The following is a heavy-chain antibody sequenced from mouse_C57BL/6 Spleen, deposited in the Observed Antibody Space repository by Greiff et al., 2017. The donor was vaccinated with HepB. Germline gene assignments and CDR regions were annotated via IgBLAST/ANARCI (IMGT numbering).Heavy chain of an antibody. Sequence: EVQLQQSGPELVKPGASVKISCKASGYTFTDYYMNWVKQSHGKSLEWIGDINPNNGGTSYNQKFKGKATLTVDKSSSTAYMELRSLTSEDSAVYYCARGEWYLPYYYAMDYWGQRTSVTVSS. D-gene: IGHD1-1*02. J-gene: IGHJ4*01. CDR1: GYTFTDYY. V-gene: IGHV1-26*01. CDR2: INPNNGGT. CDR3: ARGEWYLPYYYAMDY.